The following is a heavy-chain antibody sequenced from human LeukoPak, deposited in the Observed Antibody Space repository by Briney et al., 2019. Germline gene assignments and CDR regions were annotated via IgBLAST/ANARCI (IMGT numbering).Heavy chain of an antibody. D-gene: IGHD1-26*01. Sequence: PGGSLRLSCAASGFTFSSYAMTWVRQAPGKGLEYVSAISGSGGSTYYADSVKGRFTISRDNSKNTLYLQMNSLRADATAVYYCAKAPTKWELLSDYWGQGTLVTVSS. CDR2: ISGSGGST. J-gene: IGHJ4*02. CDR1: GFTFSSYA. V-gene: IGHV3-23*01. CDR3: AKAPTKWELLSDY.